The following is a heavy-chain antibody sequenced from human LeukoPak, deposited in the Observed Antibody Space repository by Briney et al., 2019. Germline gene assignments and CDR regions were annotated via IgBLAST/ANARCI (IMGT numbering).Heavy chain of an antibody. Sequence: PSETLSLTCTVSGASVSSGSYYWSWIRQPPGKGLEWSGYIYYTGSTNYNHSLKSRVSISIDTSKSQFSLKLNSVTAADTAVYYCAREEWYGSGSYYQRAFDIWGQGTMVTVSS. J-gene: IGHJ3*02. CDR3: AREEWYGSGSYYQRAFDI. V-gene: IGHV4-61*01. CDR2: IYYTGST. CDR1: GASVSSGSYY. D-gene: IGHD3-10*01.